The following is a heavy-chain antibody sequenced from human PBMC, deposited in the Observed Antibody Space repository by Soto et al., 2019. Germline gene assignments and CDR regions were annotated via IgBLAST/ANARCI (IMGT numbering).Heavy chain of an antibody. D-gene: IGHD1-1*01. Sequence: YWSGRVRPMPGKGLELMGIIYPSDSDTRYRPSFQGQVTISADKSISSAYLQWSSLRASDTALYYCARGGVSTRTCGYWGQGPPVT. CDR2: IYPSDSDT. CDR3: ARGGVSTRTCGY. V-gene: IGHV5-51*01. CDR1: YW. J-gene: IGHJ4*02.